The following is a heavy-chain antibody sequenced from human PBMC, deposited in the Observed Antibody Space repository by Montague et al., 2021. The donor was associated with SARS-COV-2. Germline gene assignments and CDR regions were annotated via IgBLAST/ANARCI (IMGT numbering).Heavy chain of an antibody. CDR1: GESFSSYY. Sequence: SETLSLTCAVYGESFSSYYWSWIRQPPGKGLEWIGEINPSGGTNYNPSLKSRVTISVDTSKNQFSLKLTSVTAADTAVYYCGRGEVAATRVGDYWGQGTLVTVSS. CDR2: INPSGGT. J-gene: IGHJ4*02. V-gene: IGHV4-34*01. CDR3: GRGEVAATRVGDY. D-gene: IGHD2-15*01.